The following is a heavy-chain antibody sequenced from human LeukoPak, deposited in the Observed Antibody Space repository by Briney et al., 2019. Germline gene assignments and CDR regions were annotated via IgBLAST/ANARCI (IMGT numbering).Heavy chain of an antibody. CDR3: ARADESLVYGMDV. CDR1: GGSISLWQ. Sequence: SETLSLTCTVSGGSISLWQWNWIRQPAGKGLEWIGRFGGGPNYNPSLKSRVTMSLDTSRNQLSLKLRSVTAADTAIYYCARADESLVYGMDVWGPGTTVIVSS. V-gene: IGHV4-4*07. CDR2: FGGGP. J-gene: IGHJ6*02.